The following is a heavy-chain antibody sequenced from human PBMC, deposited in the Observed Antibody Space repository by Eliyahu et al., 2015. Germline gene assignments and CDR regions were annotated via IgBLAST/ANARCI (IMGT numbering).Heavy chain of an antibody. CDR3: ARDGY. CDR2: IYRGGAT. Sequence: EVQLVESGGGLXQPGGPLRLSCAXSGFTVSSHYMTWVRQAPGKGLGWVSVIYRGGATYYADSVKGRFTISRDSSENTLYLQMNTLKAEDTAVYYCARDGYWGQGTLVTVSS. J-gene: IGHJ4*02. CDR1: GFTVSSHY. V-gene: IGHV3-53*01.